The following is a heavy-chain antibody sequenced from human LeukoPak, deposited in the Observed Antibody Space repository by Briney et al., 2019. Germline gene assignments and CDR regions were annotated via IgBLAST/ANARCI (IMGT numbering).Heavy chain of an antibody. D-gene: IGHD1-26*01. CDR3: AKDLQGSFDS. V-gene: IGHV3-23*01. Sequence: PGGSLRLSCAASGFTFSSYGMSWVRQGPGKGLEWLSAISGSGGNTYYAESVRGRFTISRDNSKNTLYLQLNSLRAEDTAIYYCAKDLQGSFDSWGQGALVTVSS. J-gene: IGHJ4*02. CDR2: ISGSGGNT. CDR1: GFTFSSYG.